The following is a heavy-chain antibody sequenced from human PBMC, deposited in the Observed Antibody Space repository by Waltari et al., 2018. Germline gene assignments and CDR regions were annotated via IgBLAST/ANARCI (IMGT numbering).Heavy chain of an antibody. J-gene: IGHJ4*01. CDR2: IFHTGNT. CDR1: NSSISSDSY. Sequence: QVQLRESGPGWVKPSEPLSLTCAVGNSSISSDSYWGWIRQAPGRGLEWIGNIFHTGNTYYNPSLKSRVTMSVDTSKNQLSLRLTSVTAADTAVYYCARIFFEVSAYYLYYFDYWGQGTLVTVSS. CDR3: ARIFFEVSAYYLYYFDY. V-gene: IGHV4-38-2*01. D-gene: IGHD3-22*01.